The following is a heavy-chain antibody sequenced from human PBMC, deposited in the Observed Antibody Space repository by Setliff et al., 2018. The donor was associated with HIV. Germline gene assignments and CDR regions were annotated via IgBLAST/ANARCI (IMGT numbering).Heavy chain of an antibody. V-gene: IGHV4-34*01. D-gene: IGHD3-22*01. Sequence: SETLSLTCTVSGGSISGYYWSWIRQPPGKGLEWIGEINHSGSTNYNPSLKSRVTISVDTSKNQFSLKLSSVTAADTAVYYCARAGIVEMATMGAFDIWGQGTMVTVSS. CDR3: ARAGIVEMATMGAFDI. CDR1: GGSISGYY. J-gene: IGHJ3*02. CDR2: INHSGST.